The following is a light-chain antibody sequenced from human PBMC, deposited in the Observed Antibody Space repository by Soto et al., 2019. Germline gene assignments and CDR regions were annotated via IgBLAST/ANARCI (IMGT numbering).Light chain of an antibody. CDR1: QSVTNSY. J-gene: IGKJ1*01. CDR3: QDYGTSRT. CDR2: DSS. V-gene: IGKV3-20*01. Sequence: EVVLTQSPGTLSLSPGERATLSCRASQSVTNSYLAWYQQKPGQAPRLLIYDSSQRATGIPDRLSGSGSETEFTLTITRLEPDDFAVYFCQDYGTSRTFGQGTKVEIK.